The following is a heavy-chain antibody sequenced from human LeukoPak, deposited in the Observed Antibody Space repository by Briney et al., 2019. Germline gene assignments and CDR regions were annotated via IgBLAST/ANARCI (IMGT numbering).Heavy chain of an antibody. J-gene: IGHJ4*02. CDR1: GFTFDDYA. V-gene: IGHV3-9*01. D-gene: IGHD3-10*01. CDR2: ISWNSGNM. CDR3: ARADYYDSGSFYPLNL. Sequence: GGSLRLSCAASGFTFDDYAMHWVRQAPGRGLEWVSGISWNSGNMGYADSVKGRFTISRDNAKNSLYLQMNSLRAEDTAVFYCARADYYDSGSFYPLNLWGQGTLVTVSS.